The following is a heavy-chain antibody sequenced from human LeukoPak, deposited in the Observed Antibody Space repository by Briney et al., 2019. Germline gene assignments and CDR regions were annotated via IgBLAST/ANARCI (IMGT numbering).Heavy chain of an antibody. CDR3: ARAFYSNYATEPDY. CDR2: INSDGSST. J-gene: IGHJ4*02. D-gene: IGHD4-11*01. V-gene: IGHV3-74*01. CDR1: GFTFSSYW. Sequence: GGSLRLSCAASGFTFSSYWMYWGRQAPGKGVVWVSRINSDGSSTSYADSVKARFTISRDNAKNTLYLQMNSLRAEDTAVYYCARAFYSNYATEPDYWGQGTLVTVSS.